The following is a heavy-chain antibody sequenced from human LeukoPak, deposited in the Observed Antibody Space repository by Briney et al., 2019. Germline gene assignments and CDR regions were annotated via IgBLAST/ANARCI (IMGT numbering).Heavy chain of an antibody. V-gene: IGHV3-23*01. Sequence: GGSLRLSCAASGFTLSSYAMSWVRQAPGKGLEWVSAISGSGGSTYYADSVKGRFTISRDNSKNTLYLQMNSLRAEDTAAYYCAKDTYCGGDCHSYFDLWGRGTLVTVSS. CDR3: AKDTYCGGDCHSYFDL. CDR2: ISGSGGST. D-gene: IGHD2-21*02. CDR1: GFTLSSYA. J-gene: IGHJ2*01.